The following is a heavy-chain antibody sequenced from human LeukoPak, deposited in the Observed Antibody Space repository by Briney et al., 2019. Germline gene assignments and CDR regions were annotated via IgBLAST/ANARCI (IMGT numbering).Heavy chain of an antibody. J-gene: IGHJ6*02. CDR3: ARGLARAIFGVVIHYYYYGMDV. V-gene: IGHV4-61*02. D-gene: IGHD3-3*01. CDR2: IYTSGST. Sequence: SETLSLTCTVSGGSISSGSYYWSWIRQPAGKGLEWIGRIYTSGSTNYNPSLKSRVTISVDTSKNQFSLKLSSVTAADTAVYYCARGLARAIFGVVIHYYYYGMDVWGQGTTVTVSS. CDR1: GGSISSGSYY.